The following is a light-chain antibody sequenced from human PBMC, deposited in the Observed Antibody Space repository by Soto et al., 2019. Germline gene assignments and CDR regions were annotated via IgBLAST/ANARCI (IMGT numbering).Light chain of an antibody. J-gene: IGKJ2*01. CDR1: QSISSW. CDR3: QQYSSYYT. CDR2: KAS. Sequence: DIQMTQSPSTLSASVGDKVTSTCRASQSISSWVAWYQQKPGKGPKLLIYKASILRSGVPSRFSGSGSGTEFTLTIASLQPVDFASYHCQQYSSYYTFGQGTKLEIK. V-gene: IGKV1-5*03.